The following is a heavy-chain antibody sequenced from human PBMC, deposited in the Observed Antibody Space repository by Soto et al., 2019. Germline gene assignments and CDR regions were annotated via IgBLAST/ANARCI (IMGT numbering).Heavy chain of an antibody. CDR2: IYYSGST. V-gene: IGHV4-31*03. CDR1: GGSISSGGYY. CDR3: ARDDVRYDYVWGSYSYYGMDV. D-gene: IGHD3-16*01. J-gene: IGHJ6*02. Sequence: KASETLSLTCTVSGGSISSGGYYWSWIRQHPGKGLEWIGYIYYSGSTYYNPSLKSRVTISVDTSKNQFSLKLSSVTAADTAVYYCARDDVRYDYVWGSYSYYGMDVWGQGTTVTVSS.